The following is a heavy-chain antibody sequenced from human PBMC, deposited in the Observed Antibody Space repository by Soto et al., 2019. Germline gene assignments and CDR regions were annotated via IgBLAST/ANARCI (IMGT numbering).Heavy chain of an antibody. J-gene: IGHJ4*02. Sequence: WLCXRLSWSSAVFSFISYSRGLFRHAPGKGLECVSTIRTSVGDTYYAASVKGRFTISRENSKSTVYLHLNSLRAEDTAIYYSAKDTKYDYRYFESCGQRTLV. D-gene: IGHD4-17*01. V-gene: IGHV3-23*01. CDR1: VFSFISYS. CDR3: AKDTKYDYRYFES. CDR2: IRTSVGDT.